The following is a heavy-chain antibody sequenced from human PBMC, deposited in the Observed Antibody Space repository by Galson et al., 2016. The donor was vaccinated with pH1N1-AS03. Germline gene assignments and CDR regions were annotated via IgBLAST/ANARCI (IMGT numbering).Heavy chain of an antibody. CDR2: MNPNSGNR. CDR1: GYTFTSYD. CDR3: ARLSTDWLGRPHYFDP. D-gene: IGHD3-9*01. J-gene: IGHJ4*02. Sequence: SVKVSCKASGYTFTSYDINWVRQAAGQGLEWMGWMNPNSGNRGYAQKFQGRVTMTRDTSISTAYMELSSLTFEDTAVYYCARLSTDWLGRPHYFDPWGQGTLIVVSS. V-gene: IGHV1-8*01.